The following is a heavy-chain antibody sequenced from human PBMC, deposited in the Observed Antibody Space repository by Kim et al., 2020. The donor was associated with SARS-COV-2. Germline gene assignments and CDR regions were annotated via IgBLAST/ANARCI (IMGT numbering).Heavy chain of an antibody. CDR1: GFTFSDYY. D-gene: IGHD5-12*01. CDR2: ISSSSSTI. V-gene: IGHV3-11*01. CDR3: GRGGLRRPPIGYSGYDIDY. Sequence: GGSLRLSCAASGFTFSDYYMTWIRQAPGKGLEWLSYISSSSSTIHYADSVKGRFTISRDNAKNSLSLQTSSLRAEDTAVYYCGRGGLRRPPIGYSGYDIDYWGQGTQVTVSS. J-gene: IGHJ4*02.